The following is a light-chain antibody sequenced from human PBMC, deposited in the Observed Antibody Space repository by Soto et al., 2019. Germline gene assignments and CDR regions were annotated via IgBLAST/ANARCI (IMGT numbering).Light chain of an antibody. CDR1: SSNIGAGYD. CDR3: QSYDDSLSGVV. J-gene: IGLJ2*01. V-gene: IGLV1-40*01. Sequence: QSVLTQPPSVSGAPGQRVTISCTGSSSNIGAGYDVHWYQQFPGTSPKLLIFGDTKRPSGVPDRFSGSKSGTSASLAITGLQAEDEADYYCQSYDDSLSGVVFGGGTQLTVL. CDR2: GDT.